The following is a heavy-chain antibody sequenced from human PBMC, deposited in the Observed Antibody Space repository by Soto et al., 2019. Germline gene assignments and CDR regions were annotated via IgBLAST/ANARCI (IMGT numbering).Heavy chain of an antibody. CDR3: AGALMTTAVYYIAY. V-gene: IGHV3-72*01. CDR2: TRNKANSYTT. Sequence: EVQLVESGGGLVQPGGSLRLSCAASGFTFSDHYMDWVRQAPGKGLEWVGRTRNKANSYTTEYAASMKGRFTISRDDSRYSLYRQMYSRKTEDSAVYYCAGALMTTAVYYIAYGGQGTLVTVSS. J-gene: IGHJ4*02. D-gene: IGHD4-17*01. CDR1: GFTFSDHY.